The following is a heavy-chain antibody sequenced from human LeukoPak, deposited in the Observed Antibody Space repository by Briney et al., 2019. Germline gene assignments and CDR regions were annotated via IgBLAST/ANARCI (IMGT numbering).Heavy chain of an antibody. Sequence: SETLSLTCTVSGASISSYYWSWIRQPPGKGLEWIGYIYYRGSANYNYNPSLKSRVTISVDTSKNQFSLKLSSVTAADTAVYYCARAKPPFDPWGQGTLVTVSS. V-gene: IGHV4-59*12. CDR3: ARAKPPFDP. CDR1: GASISSYY. J-gene: IGHJ5*02. CDR2: IYYRGSANY.